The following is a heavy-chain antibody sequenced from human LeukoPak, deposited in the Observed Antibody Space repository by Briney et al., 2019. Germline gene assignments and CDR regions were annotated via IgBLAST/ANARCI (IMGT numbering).Heavy chain of an antibody. CDR3: ARGRTIFGVVIIGYLLDY. CDR1: GGSFSGYY. D-gene: IGHD3-3*01. CDR2: INHSGST. V-gene: IGHV4-34*01. Sequence: SETLSLTCAVYGGSFSGYYWSWIRQPPGRGLEWIGEINHSGSTNYNPSLKSRVTISVDTSKNQFSLKLSSVTAADTAVYYCARGRTIFGVVIIGYLLDYWGQGTLVTVSS. J-gene: IGHJ4*02.